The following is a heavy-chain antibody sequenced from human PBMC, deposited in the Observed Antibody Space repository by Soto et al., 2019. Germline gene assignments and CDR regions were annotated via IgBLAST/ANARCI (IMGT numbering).Heavy chain of an antibody. J-gene: IGHJ4*02. CDR3: ARGKRASGYYRDDY. CDR2: IYYSGST. CDR1: GGSISSSSYY. Sequence: PSETLSLTCTVSGGSISSSSYYWGWIRQPPGKGLEWIGSIYYSGSTYYNPSLKSRVTISVDTSENQFSLKLTSVTAADTAVYYCARGKRASGYYRDDYLGQGTLVTVSS. V-gene: IGHV4-39*01. D-gene: IGHD5-12*01.